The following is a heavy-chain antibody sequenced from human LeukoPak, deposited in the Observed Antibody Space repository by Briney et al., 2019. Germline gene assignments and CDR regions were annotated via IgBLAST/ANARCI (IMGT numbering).Heavy chain of an antibody. J-gene: IGHJ4*02. CDR2: ISGSGGST. CDR3: AKDKDIVVVPAAKAFDY. Sequence: GGSLRLSCAASGSTFSSYAMSWVRQAPGKGLEWVSAISGSGGSTYYADSVKGRFTISRDNSKNTLYLQMNSLRAEDTAVYYCAKDKDIVVVPAAKAFDYWGQGTLVAVSS. V-gene: IGHV3-23*01. D-gene: IGHD2-2*01. CDR1: GSTFSSYA.